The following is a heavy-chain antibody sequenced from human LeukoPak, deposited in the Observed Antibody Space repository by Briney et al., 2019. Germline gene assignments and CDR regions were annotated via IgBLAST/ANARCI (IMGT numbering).Heavy chain of an antibody. Sequence: PSETLSLTCTVSGGSISSYYWSWIRQPPGKGLEWIGYIYYSGSTNYNPSLKSRVTISVDTSKNQFSLNLSSVTAADTAVYYCARAGRAFDIWGQGTMVTVSS. CDR3: ARAGRAFDI. CDR1: GGSISSYY. V-gene: IGHV4-59*01. CDR2: IYYSGST. D-gene: IGHD3-10*01. J-gene: IGHJ3*02.